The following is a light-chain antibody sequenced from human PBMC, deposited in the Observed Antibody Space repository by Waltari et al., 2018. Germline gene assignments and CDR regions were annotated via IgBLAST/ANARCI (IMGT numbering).Light chain of an antibody. Sequence: QSALPPPASVAGSPGQAITTSCTGTSSDAVGYNYVSWYPQHPVQAPKLMIYDVCNRPSGFSNRFSGSMSVHTATLTISGLQAENEADEYGSSYTTSSTLVFGGGTKLAVL. CDR3: SSYTTSSTLV. CDR2: DVC. CDR1: SSDAVGYNY. J-gene: IGLJ2*01. V-gene: IGLV2-14*03.